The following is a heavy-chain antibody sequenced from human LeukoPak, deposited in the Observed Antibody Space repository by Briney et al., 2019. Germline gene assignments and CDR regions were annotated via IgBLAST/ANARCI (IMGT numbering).Heavy chain of an antibody. CDR3: ACTGRGYSGYGTNYYFFFGMDV. J-gene: IGHJ6*02. V-gene: IGHV1-69*01. D-gene: IGHD5-12*01. CDR2: IIPIFATT. Sequence: SVKVSCKASGGTLNNYAVSWVRQAPGQGLEWMGGIIPIFATTNYAQKFQGRVTITADESTRTAYMELRSLRSEDTAVYYCACTGRGYSGYGTNYYFFFGMDVWGQGTTVTVSS. CDR1: GGTLNNYA.